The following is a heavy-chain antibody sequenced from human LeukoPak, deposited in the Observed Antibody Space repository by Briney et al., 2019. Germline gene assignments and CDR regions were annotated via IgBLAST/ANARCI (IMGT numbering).Heavy chain of an antibody. CDR1: GFTFSSYE. CDR3: ARDFVDYDILTGYYNGFDY. J-gene: IGHJ4*02. V-gene: IGHV3-48*03. Sequence: GGSLRLSCAASGFTFSSYEMNWVRQAPGKGLKWVSYISSSGSTIYYADFVKGRFTISRDNAKNSLYLQMNSLRAEDTAVYYCARDFVDYDILTGYYNGFDYWGQGTLVTVSS. D-gene: IGHD3-9*01. CDR2: ISSSGSTI.